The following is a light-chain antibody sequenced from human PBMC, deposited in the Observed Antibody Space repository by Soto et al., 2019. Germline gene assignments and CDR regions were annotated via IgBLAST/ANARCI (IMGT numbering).Light chain of an antibody. CDR2: EVS. CDR1: SRDVGGYNY. Sequence: QSVLTQPASVSGSPGQSITISCTGTSRDVGGYNYVSWYQQHPGKAPKLMIYEVSNRPSGVSNRFSGSKSGNTASLTISGLKAEDEADYYCSSYTSSSIDYVFGTGTKITV. V-gene: IGLV2-14*01. J-gene: IGLJ1*01. CDR3: SSYTSSSIDYV.